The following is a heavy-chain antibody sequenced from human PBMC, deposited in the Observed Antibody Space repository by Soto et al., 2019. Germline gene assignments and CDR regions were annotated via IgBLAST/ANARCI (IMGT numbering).Heavy chain of an antibody. CDR1: GFTFDDYA. CDR3: AKEEYSSSSVYYYYYVDV. V-gene: IGHV3-9*01. J-gene: IGHJ6*03. D-gene: IGHD6-6*01. Sequence: EVQLVESGGGLVQPGRSLRLSCAASGFTFDDYAMHWVRQAPGKGLEWVSGISWNSGSIGYADSVKGRFTLSRDNAKNSLYLQMNSLRAEDTALYYCAKEEYSSSSVYYYYYVDVWGKGTTVTVSS. CDR2: ISWNSGSI.